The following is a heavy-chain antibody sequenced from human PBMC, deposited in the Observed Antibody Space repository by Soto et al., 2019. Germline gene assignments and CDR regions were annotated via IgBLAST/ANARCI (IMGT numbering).Heavy chain of an antibody. CDR1: GYTFTSFA. D-gene: IGHD3-22*01. J-gene: IGHJ4*02. CDR3: ARSRSSSVGGVVDY. V-gene: IGHV1-3*05. CDR2: INAGNGNT. Sequence: QVQLVQSGAEEKKPGASVKVSCKASGYTFTSFAMHWVRQAPGQRLEWMGWINAGNGNTKYSQKFQGRVTLTRDTSASTAYMELSSLRSEDTAVYYCARSRSSSVGGVVDYWGQGILVTVSS.